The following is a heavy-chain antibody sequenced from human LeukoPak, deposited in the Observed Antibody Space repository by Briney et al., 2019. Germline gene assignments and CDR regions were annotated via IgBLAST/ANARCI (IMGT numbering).Heavy chain of an antibody. CDR2: INHSGST. J-gene: IGHJ3*01. CDR3: ARAGVLPAATDAFDF. V-gene: IGHV4-34*01. Sequence: TSETLSLTCAVYGGSFSGYYWSWIRQPPGKGLEWIGAINHSGSTNYNPSLKSRVTISVDTSKNQFSLKLSSVTAADTAVYYCARAGVLPAATDAFDFWGQGTMVTVSS. D-gene: IGHD2-2*01. CDR1: GGSFSGYY.